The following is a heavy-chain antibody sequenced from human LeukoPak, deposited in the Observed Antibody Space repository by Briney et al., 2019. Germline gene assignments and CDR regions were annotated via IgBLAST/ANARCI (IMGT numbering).Heavy chain of an antibody. CDR3: ARDQYDTWSRRGNFDS. J-gene: IGHJ4*02. CDR2: INSDSSTI. V-gene: IGHV3-48*02. Sequence: PGGSLRLSCAASGFTFSDYWIHWVRQAPGKGPEWISHINSDSSTIYYADSVRGRFTISRDNGKDSLYLQMNSLRDEDTAVYYCARDQYDTWSRRGNFDSCGQGTLVIVSS. CDR1: GFTFSDYW. D-gene: IGHD3-3*01.